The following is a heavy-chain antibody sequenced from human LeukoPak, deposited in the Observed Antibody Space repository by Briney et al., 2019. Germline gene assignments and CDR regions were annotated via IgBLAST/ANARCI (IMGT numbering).Heavy chain of an antibody. J-gene: IGHJ4*02. Sequence: GGSLRLSCAASGFTFSSYAMSWVRQAPGKGLEWVSGISGSGGSTDYVDSVKGRFTISRDNSKNTLYLQMNSLRAEDTAVYYCAKDLTMTFAPYDYWGQGTLVTVSS. D-gene: IGHD3-22*01. CDR3: AKDLTMTFAPYDY. CDR1: GFTFSSYA. V-gene: IGHV3-23*01. CDR2: ISGSGGST.